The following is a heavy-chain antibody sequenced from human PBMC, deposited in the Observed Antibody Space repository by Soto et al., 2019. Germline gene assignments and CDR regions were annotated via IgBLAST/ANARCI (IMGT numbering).Heavy chain of an antibody. J-gene: IGHJ6*02. CDR2: IKQDGSEK. CDR1: GFTFSDYW. Sequence: EVQLVESGGGLVQPGGSLRLSCAASGFTFSDYWMSWVRQAPGKGLEWVANIKQDGSEKYYVDSVKGRFTISRDNAKNSLYLQMNSLRAEDTAVYYCAREGVRAVMSYYGMDVWGQGTTVTVSS. D-gene: IGHD3-10*01. CDR3: AREGVRAVMSYYGMDV. V-gene: IGHV3-7*04.